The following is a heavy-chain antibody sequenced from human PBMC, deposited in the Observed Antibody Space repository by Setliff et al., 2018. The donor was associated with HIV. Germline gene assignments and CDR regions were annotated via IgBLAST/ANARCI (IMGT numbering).Heavy chain of an antibody. J-gene: IGHJ4*02. CDR2: IYYSGST. V-gene: IGHV4-39*01. D-gene: IGHD1-1*01. CDR1: GGSISNSRYY. Sequence: PSETLSLTCTVSGGSISNSRYYWSWIRQPPGKGLEWIGSIYYSGSTYYNPSLKSRVTISMDTSRNQFSLKLTSMTAADTAVYYCAREPDYWGQGTLVTVSS. CDR3: AREPDY.